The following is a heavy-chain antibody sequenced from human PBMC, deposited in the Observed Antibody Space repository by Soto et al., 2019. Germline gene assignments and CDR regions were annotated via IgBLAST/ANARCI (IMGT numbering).Heavy chain of an antibody. CDR1: GGSISSYY. CDR3: ARDSHSSSRYSSSYARGNWFDP. J-gene: IGHJ5*02. CDR2: IYYSGST. Sequence: SETLSLTCTVSGGSISSYYWSWIRQPPGKGLEWIGYIYYSGSTNYNPSLKSRVTISVDTSKNQFSLKLSSVTAADTAVYYCARDSHSSSRYSSSYARGNWFDPWGQGPLVTVAS. V-gene: IGHV4-59*01. D-gene: IGHD6-13*01.